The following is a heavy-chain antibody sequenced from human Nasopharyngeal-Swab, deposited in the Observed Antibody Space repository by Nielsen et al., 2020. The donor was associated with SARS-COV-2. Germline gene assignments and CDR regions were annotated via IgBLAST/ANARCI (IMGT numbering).Heavy chain of an antibody. J-gene: IGHJ4*02. Sequence: GSLKISCAASGFTFSNAWMSWVRQAPGKGLEWVGRIKSKTDGGTTDYAAPVKGRFTISRDDSKNTLYLQMNSLKTEDTAVYYCTTNHAYYGDYYWGQGTLVTVSS. CDR3: TTNHAYYGDYY. CDR1: GFTFSNAW. CDR2: IKSKTDGGTT. D-gene: IGHD4-17*01. V-gene: IGHV3-15*01.